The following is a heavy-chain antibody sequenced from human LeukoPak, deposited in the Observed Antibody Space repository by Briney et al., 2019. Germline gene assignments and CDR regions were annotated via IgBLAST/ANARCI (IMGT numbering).Heavy chain of an antibody. J-gene: IGHJ5*02. CDR1: GFTFSSYS. CDR3: ASYGSHYDFWSGYYLGFDP. CDR2: ISSSSSTI. V-gene: IGHV3-48*01. D-gene: IGHD3-3*01. Sequence: GGSLRLSCAASGFTFSSYSMNWVRRAPGKGLEWVSYISSSSSTIYYADSVKGRFTISRDNAKNSLYLQMNSLRAEDTAVYYCASYGSHYDFWSGYYLGFDPWGQGTLVTVSS.